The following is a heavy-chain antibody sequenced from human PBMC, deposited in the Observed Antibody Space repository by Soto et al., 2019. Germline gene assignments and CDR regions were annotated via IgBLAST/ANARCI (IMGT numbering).Heavy chain of an antibody. CDR1: GFTFSTYA. J-gene: IGHJ4*02. Sequence: GGSLRLSCAASGFTFSTYAMHWVRQAPGKGLEWVAVISHDGSDTDYGDSVKGRFTISRDNSKNSLYLQMNRLRAEDTAVYYCARDLGYYDSSGYFDYWGQGTMVSVSS. CDR3: ARDLGYYDSSGYFDY. CDR2: ISHDGSDT. V-gene: IGHV3-30*03. D-gene: IGHD3-22*01.